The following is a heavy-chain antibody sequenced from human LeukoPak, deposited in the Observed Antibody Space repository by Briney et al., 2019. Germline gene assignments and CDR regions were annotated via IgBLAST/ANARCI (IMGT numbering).Heavy chain of an antibody. V-gene: IGHV4-61*01. CDR1: GDSASSGNYY. J-gene: IGHJ4*02. Sequence: PSETLSLTCTASGDSASSGNYYLSWIRQPPGKGLDWITYMSPSGTTKYNPSLKSRVTTSVDTSRTQFSLRLSSVTAADTAVYYCARGQDDRSGTFDYWGQGILVTVSS. CDR2: MSPSGTT. CDR3: ARGQDDRSGTFDY. D-gene: IGHD3-22*01.